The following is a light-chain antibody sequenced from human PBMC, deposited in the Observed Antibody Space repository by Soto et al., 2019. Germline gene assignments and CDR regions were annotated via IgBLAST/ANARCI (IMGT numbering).Light chain of an antibody. CDR3: QQYYSYPPYT. CDR2: AAS. Sequence: DIQMTQSPSSLSASVRDRVTITCRASQSVSSYLNWYQQKPGKAPKLLIYAASSLQSGVPSRFSGSGSGTDFTLTISCLQSEDFATYYCQQYYSYPPYTFGQGTKLEIK. J-gene: IGKJ2*01. CDR1: QSVSSY. V-gene: IGKV1-39*01.